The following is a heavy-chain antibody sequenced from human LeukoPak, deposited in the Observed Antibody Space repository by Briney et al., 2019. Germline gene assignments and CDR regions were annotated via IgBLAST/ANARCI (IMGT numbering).Heavy chain of an antibody. V-gene: IGHV3-33*01. CDR3: ARELPPLEKYYFDY. CDR2: IWYEGSNK. D-gene: IGHD1-1*01. Sequence: PGGSLRLSCAASGFTFRSYGMHWVRQAPGKGLQWVGVIWYEGSNKYYADSVKSRFTISRDNSKNTLSLQMNRLRAEDTAAYYCARELPPLEKYYFDYGGQGTLVTVSS. J-gene: IGHJ4*02. CDR1: GFTFRSYG.